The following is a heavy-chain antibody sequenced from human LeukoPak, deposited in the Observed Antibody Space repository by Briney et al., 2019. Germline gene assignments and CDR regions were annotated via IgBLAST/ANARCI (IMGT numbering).Heavy chain of an antibody. Sequence: ASVKVSCKASGYTFTSYAMNWVRQAPGQGLEWMGWINTNTGNPTYARGFTGRFVFSLDTSVSTAYLQISTLKAEDTAVYYCARPELRWSAYYYMDVWGKGTTVTVSS. V-gene: IGHV7-4-1*02. D-gene: IGHD4-23*01. CDR2: INTNTGNP. CDR3: ARPELRWSAYYYMDV. CDR1: GYTFTSYA. J-gene: IGHJ6*03.